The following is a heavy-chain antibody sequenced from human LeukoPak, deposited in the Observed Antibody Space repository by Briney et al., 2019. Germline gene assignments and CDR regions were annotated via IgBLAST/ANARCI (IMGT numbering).Heavy chain of an antibody. CDR2: IYYSGST. CDR1: GGSISSSSYY. J-gene: IGHJ3*02. CDR3: AREKRELLVAFDI. V-gene: IGHV4-39*07. D-gene: IGHD1-26*01. Sequence: PSETLSLTCTVSGGSISSSSYYWGWSRQPPGKGLAWIGSIYYSGSTYYNPSLKSRVTISVDTSKNQFSLKLSSVTAADTAVYYCAREKRELLVAFDIWGQGTMVTVSS.